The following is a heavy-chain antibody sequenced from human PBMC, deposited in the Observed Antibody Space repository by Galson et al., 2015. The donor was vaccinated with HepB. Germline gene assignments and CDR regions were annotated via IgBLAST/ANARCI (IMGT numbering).Heavy chain of an antibody. CDR1: GFTFTSSA. V-gene: IGHV1-58*01. CDR3: AAGDHLTGYPERYYYYGMDV. Sequence: SVKVSCKASGFTFTSSAVQWVRQARGQRLEWIGWIVVGSGNTNYAQKFQERVTITRDKSTSTAYMELSSLRSEDTAVYYCAAGDHLTGYPERYYYYGMDVWGQGTTVTVSS. CDR2: IVVGSGNT. J-gene: IGHJ6*02. D-gene: IGHD3-9*01.